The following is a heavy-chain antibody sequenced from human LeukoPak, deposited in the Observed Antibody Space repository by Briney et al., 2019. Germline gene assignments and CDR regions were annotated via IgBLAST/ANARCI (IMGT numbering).Heavy chain of an antibody. CDR2: INHSGST. D-gene: IGHD6-19*01. V-gene: IGHV4-34*01. CDR3: ARGSEYSSGWNPFDY. J-gene: IGHJ4*02. CDR1: GGSFSGYY. Sequence: PSETLSLTCAVYGGSFSGYYWSWIRQPPGKGPEWIGEINHSGSTNYNPSLKSRVTISVDTSKNQFSLKLSSVTAADTAVYYCARGSEYSSGWNPFDYWGQGTLVTASS.